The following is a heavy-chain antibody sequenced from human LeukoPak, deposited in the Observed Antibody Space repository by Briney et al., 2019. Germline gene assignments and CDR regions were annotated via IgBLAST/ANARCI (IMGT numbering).Heavy chain of an antibody. CDR1: GGSISSGGYY. J-gene: IGHJ6*03. Sequence: SETLSLTCTVSGGSISSGGYYWSWIRQPPGKGLEWIGYIYHSGSTYYNPSLKSRVTISVDRSKNQFSLKLSSVTAADTAVYYCARFSHSSTPYYMDVWGKGTTVTASS. D-gene: IGHD6-13*01. CDR3: ARFSHSSTPYYMDV. V-gene: IGHV4-30-2*01. CDR2: IYHSGST.